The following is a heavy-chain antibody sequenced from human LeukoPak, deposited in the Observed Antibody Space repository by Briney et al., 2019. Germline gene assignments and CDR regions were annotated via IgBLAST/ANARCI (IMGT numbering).Heavy chain of an antibody. V-gene: IGHV4-59*01. D-gene: IGHD3-10*01. CDR2: IYYSGST. J-gene: IGHJ5*02. CDR3: AREVRFGELDP. CDR1: GGSISSYY. Sequence: SETVSLTCTVSGGSISSYYWSWIRQPPGKGLEWIGYIYYSGSTNYNPSLKSRVTISVDTSKNQFSLKLSSVTAADTAVYYCAREVRFGELDPWGQGTLVTVSS.